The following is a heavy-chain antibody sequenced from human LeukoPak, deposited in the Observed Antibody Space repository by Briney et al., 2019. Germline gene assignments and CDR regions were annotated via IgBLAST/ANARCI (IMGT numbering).Heavy chain of an antibody. CDR1: GFTFRDYW. V-gene: IGHV3-74*01. Sequence: HPGGSLRLSCAASGFTFRDYWMHWVRQAPGKGLVWVSRIKSDGSSTSYADSVKGRFTISRDNAKNTLYLQMKSLRAEDSGVYYCARRRTNYYYHYGMDVWGQGTTVTVSS. CDR2: IKSDGSST. CDR3: ARRRTNYYYHYGMDV. J-gene: IGHJ6*02.